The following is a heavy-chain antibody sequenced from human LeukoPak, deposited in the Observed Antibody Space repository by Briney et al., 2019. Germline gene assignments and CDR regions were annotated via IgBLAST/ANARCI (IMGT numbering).Heavy chain of an antibody. Sequence: PGGSLRLSCAASGFTLSSYSMNWVRQAPGKGLEWVSSISSSSSYIYYADSVKGRFTISRDNAKNSLYLQMNSLRAEDTAVYYCARGLYCSGGSCYPTGYYYYYYMDVWGKGTTVTISS. V-gene: IGHV3-21*01. CDR1: GFTLSSYS. D-gene: IGHD2-15*01. J-gene: IGHJ6*03. CDR3: ARGLYCSGGSCYPTGYYYYYYMDV. CDR2: ISSSSSYI.